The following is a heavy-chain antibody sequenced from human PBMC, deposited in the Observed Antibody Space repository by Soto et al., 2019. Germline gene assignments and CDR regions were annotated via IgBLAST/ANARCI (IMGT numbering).Heavy chain of an antibody. CDR3: AKDWGRGVQGSLFDY. D-gene: IGHD1-1*01. V-gene: IGHV3-23*01. Sequence: GGSLSLSCAASGFTFSSYAMSWVRQAPGKGLEWVSAISGSGGSTYYADSVKGRFTISRDNSKNTLYLQMNSLRAEDTAVYYCAKDWGRGVQGSLFDYWGQGTLVTVSS. CDR2: ISGSGGST. CDR1: GFTFSSYA. J-gene: IGHJ4*02.